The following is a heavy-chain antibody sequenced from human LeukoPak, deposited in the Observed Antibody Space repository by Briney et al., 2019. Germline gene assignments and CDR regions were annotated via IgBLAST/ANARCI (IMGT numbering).Heavy chain of an antibody. J-gene: IGHJ5*01. CDR2: ISHTGDI. V-gene: IGHV3-48*03. CDR1: GFTFSIYA. CDR3: ARSSGSYRPFDS. D-gene: IGHD3-22*01. Sequence: GGSLRLSCAASGFTFSIYAMSWVRQAPGKGLEWVSHISHTGDIKYADSVKGRFTISRDNSKNSQYLQMTSLRAEDTAVYYCARSSGSYRPFDSWGQGILVTVSS.